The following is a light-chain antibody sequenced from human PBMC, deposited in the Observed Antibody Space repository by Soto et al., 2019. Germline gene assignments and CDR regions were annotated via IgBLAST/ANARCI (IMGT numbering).Light chain of an antibody. CDR1: NIGRKS. Sequence: SYEATQPPSVSVAPGQTARITCGGDNIGRKSVHRYQQKPGQAPVLVVYDDSDRPSGIPERFSGTNSGNTATLTIRRVEAGDEADYYCQVWDRSSDHFGTGTKLTVL. J-gene: IGLJ1*01. CDR2: DDS. V-gene: IGLV3-21*02. CDR3: QVWDRSSDH.